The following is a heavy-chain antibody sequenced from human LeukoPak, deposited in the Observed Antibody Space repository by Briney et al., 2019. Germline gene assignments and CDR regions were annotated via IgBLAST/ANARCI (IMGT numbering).Heavy chain of an antibody. CDR1: GGSISSYY. Sequence: SETLSLTCTVSGGSISSYYWSWIRQPPGKGLEWIGYLYYSGSTNYNPSLKSRVTISVDTSKNQFSLKLSSVTAADTAVYYCARVPKPVGATTGFDYWGQGTLVTVSS. CDR2: LYYSGST. D-gene: IGHD1-26*01. CDR3: ARVPKPVGATTGFDY. V-gene: IGHV4-59*01. J-gene: IGHJ4*02.